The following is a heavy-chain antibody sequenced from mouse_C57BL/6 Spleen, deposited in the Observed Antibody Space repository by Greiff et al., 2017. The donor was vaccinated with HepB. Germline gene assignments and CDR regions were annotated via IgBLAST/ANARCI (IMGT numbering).Heavy chain of an antibody. V-gene: IGHV14-1*01. J-gene: IGHJ1*03. CDR2: IDPEDGDT. CDR1: GFNIKDYY. D-gene: IGHD1-1*01. CDR3: TTAGTVVAPWNFDV. Sequence: VQLQQSGAELVRPGASVKLSCTASGFNIKDYYMHWVKQRPEQGLEWIGRIDPEDGDTEYAPKFQGKATMTADTSSHTAYLQLSSLTSEDTAVYYCTTAGTVVAPWNFDVWGTGTTVTVSS.